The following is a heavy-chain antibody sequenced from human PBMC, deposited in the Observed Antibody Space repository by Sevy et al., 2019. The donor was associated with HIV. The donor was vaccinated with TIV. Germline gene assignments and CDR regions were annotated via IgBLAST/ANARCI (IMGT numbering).Heavy chain of an antibody. Sequence: SETLSLTCTVSGGPISSYYWSWIRQPPGKKLEWIGYIHYSGSNKYNHSLNSLVTMSVDTSKNQFSLQLTCLTAADTAVYYCARAPPVRSGDDSLNWFDPWGQGTLVTVSS. CDR3: ARAPPVRSGDDSLNWFDP. CDR2: IHYSGSN. V-gene: IGHV4-59*01. D-gene: IGHD5-12*01. J-gene: IGHJ5*02. CDR1: GGPISSYY.